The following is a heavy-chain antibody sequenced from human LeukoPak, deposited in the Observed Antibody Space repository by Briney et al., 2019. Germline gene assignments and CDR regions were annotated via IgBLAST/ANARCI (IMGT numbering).Heavy chain of an antibody. D-gene: IGHD2-2*01. J-gene: IGHJ4*02. Sequence: PGRSLRLSCAASGFTFSSYGMHWVRQAPGKGLEWVAGIWYDGSNKYYADSVKGRFTLSRDNSKNTLYLQMNSLRAEDTAVYYCARDPVPAAAWYFDYWGQGTLVTVSS. CDR3: ARDPVPAAAWYFDY. V-gene: IGHV3-33*01. CDR2: IWYDGSNK. CDR1: GFTFSSYG.